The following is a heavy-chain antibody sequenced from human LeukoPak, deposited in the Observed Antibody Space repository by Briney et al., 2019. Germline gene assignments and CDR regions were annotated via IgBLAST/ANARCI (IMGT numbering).Heavy chain of an antibody. Sequence: PGRSLRLSCAASGFTFDDYAMHWVRQAPGKGLEWVSGISWNSGSIGYADSVKGRFTISRDNAKNSLYLQMNSLGAEDTALYYCAKDGGIAVAGTNFDYWGQGTLVTVSS. J-gene: IGHJ4*02. CDR1: GFTFDDYA. D-gene: IGHD6-19*01. CDR2: ISWNSGSI. CDR3: AKDGGIAVAGTNFDY. V-gene: IGHV3-9*01.